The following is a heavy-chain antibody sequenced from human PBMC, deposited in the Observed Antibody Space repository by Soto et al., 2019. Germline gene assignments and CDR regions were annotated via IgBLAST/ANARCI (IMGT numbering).Heavy chain of an antibody. J-gene: IGHJ5*02. D-gene: IGHD1-26*01. CDR2: IKQDGTEI. Sequence: PGGSLRLSCVASGFTFSSYWMIWVRQAPGGGLEWVAYIKQDGTEIHYVESVKGRFTIFRDNAKKSLYLQMNSLRVEDTAVYFCASYSGSYFPVGHDRWGQGTLVTVSS. V-gene: IGHV3-7*01. CDR1: GFTFSSYW. CDR3: ASYSGSYFPVGHDR.